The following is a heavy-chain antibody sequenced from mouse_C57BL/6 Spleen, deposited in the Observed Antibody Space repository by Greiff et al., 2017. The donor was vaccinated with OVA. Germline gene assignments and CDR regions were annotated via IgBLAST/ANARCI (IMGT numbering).Heavy chain of an antibody. CDR3: ARDTQQGAFGG. V-gene: IGHV5-16*01. CDR1: GFTFSDYY. Sequence: EVKLVESEGGLVQPGSSMKLSCTASGFTFSDYYMAWVRQVPEKGLEWVANINYDGSSTYYLDTLKSRFIISRDNAKNILYLQMSSLKSEDTATYYCARDTQQGAFGGWGKGVTLTVAS. CDR2: INYDGSST. J-gene: IGHJ2*01. D-gene: IGHD3-1*01.